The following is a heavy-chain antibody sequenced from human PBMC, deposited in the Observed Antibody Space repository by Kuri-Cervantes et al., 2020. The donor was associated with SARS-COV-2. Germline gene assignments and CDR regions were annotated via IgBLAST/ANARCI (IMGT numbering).Heavy chain of an antibody. CDR3: ARWEEGYYDSSGYYTD. V-gene: IGHV3-23*01. D-gene: IGHD3-22*01. CDR2: ISGSGGST. CDR1: GFTFSSYA. J-gene: IGHJ4*02. Sequence: GGSLRLSCAASGFTFSSYAMSWVRQAPGTGLEWVSAISGSGGSTYYADSVKGRFTISRDNSKNTLYLQMNSLRAEDTAVYYCARWEEGYYDSSGYYTDWGQGTLVTVSS.